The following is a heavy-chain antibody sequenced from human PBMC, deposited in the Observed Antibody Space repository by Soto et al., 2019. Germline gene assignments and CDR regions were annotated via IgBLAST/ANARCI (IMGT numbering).Heavy chain of an antibody. CDR2: MDADDSYT. Sequence: GEAGKVSCAPSGYPLNTEGIDCGRRMAGKVLEWMVRMDADDSYTDYIPSFQGHVTFSVEKVNNTAYLQWSSLKASDTAMYYCTRRRKNTMPHQNFYGMEVWAPRTTVTLSS. V-gene: IGHV5-10-1*01. CDR1: GYPLNTEG. D-gene: IGHD3-3*01. J-gene: IGHJ6*01. CDR3: TRRRKNTMPHQNFYGMEV.